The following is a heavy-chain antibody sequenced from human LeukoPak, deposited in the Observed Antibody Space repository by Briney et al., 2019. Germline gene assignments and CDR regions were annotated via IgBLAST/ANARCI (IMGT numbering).Heavy chain of an antibody. J-gene: IGHJ4*02. V-gene: IGHV3-7*05. CDR3: ARDRGRFDY. CDR2: IKQGGSEK. D-gene: IGHD5-12*01. CDR1: GFNSRTYW. Sequence: GGSLRLSCAASGFNSRTYWMTWVRQAPGKGLEWVANIKQGGSEKYYVDSVKGRFTISRDNAKNSLYLQMNSLRAEDTAVYFCARDRGRFDYWGQGTLVTVSS.